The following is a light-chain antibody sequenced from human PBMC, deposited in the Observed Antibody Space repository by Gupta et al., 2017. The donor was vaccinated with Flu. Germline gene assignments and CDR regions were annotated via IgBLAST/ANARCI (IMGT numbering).Light chain of an antibody. CDR2: KDI. CDR3: QSADSSGSYV. Sequence: SYELTQPPSVSVPPGQTARITCSGDALPKQYAHWYQQKPGQAPVVVIYKDIERPSGIPERFSGSSSGTTLTLTISGVEADDEADYYCQSADSSGSYVFGTGTKVTVL. V-gene: IGLV3-25*02. J-gene: IGLJ1*01. CDR1: ALPKQY.